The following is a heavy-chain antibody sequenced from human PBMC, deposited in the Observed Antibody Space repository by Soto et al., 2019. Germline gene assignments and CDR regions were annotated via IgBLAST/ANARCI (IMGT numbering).Heavy chain of an antibody. V-gene: IGHV1-2*02. CDR3: ARAQYTSSYRGCMDL. D-gene: IGHD6-6*01. CDR1: GYTFTGYY. CDR2: INPNSGGS. Sequence: QVQLVQSGTEVKKPGASVKVSCKASGYTFTGYYMHWVRQAPGQGLEWMGWINPNSGGSNYSQKFQARVTMTRDTAICTAYMDLSSLRSDDTAVYFCARAQYTSSYRGCMDLCCAGTTVIVS. J-gene: IGHJ6*03.